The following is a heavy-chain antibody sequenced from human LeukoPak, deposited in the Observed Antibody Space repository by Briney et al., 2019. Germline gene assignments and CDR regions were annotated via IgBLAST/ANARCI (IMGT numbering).Heavy chain of an antibody. D-gene: IGHD3-22*01. CDR1: GGSISSGGYS. CDR2: IYHSGST. CDR3: ARVAGYYPSYYFDY. V-gene: IGHV4-30-2*01. J-gene: IGHJ4*02. Sequence: SQTLTLTCAVSGGSISSGGYSWSWIRQPPGKGLEWIGYIYHSGSTYYNPSLKSRVTISVDRSKNQFSLRLSSVTAADTAVYYCARVAGYYPSYYFDYWGQGTLVTVSS.